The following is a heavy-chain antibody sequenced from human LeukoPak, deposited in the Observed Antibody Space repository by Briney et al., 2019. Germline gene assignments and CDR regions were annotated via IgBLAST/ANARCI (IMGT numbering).Heavy chain of an antibody. V-gene: IGHV1-24*01. D-gene: IGHD6-13*01. CDR2: FDPEDGET. CDR3: ATLAAAGSIYYYYYMDV. CDR1: GYTLTELS. Sequence: GASVKVSCKVSGYTLTELSMHWVRQAPGKGLEWMGGFDPEDGETIYAQKFQGRVTMTEDTSTDTAYMELSSLRSEDTAVYYCATLAAAGSIYYYYYMDVWSKGTTVTISS. J-gene: IGHJ6*03.